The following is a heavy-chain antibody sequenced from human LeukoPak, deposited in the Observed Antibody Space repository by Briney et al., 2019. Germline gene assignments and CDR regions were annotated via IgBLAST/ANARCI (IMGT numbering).Heavy chain of an antibody. D-gene: IGHD3-10*01. CDR1: GFTFSSYG. CDR3: ATHRDGSGSYGFDFDY. J-gene: IGHJ4*02. Sequence: GRSLRLSCAASGFTFSSYGMHWVRQAPGEGLEWVAVISYDGSNKYYADSVKGRFTISRDNSKNTLYLQMNSLRAEDTAVYYCATHRDGSGSYGFDFDYWGQGTLVTVSS. CDR2: ISYDGSNK. V-gene: IGHV3-30*03.